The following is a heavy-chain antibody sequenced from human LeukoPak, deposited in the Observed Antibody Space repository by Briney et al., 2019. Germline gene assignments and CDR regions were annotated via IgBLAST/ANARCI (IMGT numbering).Heavy chain of an antibody. CDR1: GFSFSRYA. CDR3: AREGRRWLQFSFDY. J-gene: IGHJ4*02. Sequence: GALRLSCAASGFSFSRYAMFWVRQAPGKGLEWVAVMSYDGSDKYYADSVKGRFTISRDNSKNTLYLQMNSLRAEDTAVYYCAREGRRWLQFSFDYWGQGTRVTVSP. D-gene: IGHD5-24*01. V-gene: IGHV3-30-3*01. CDR2: MSYDGSDK.